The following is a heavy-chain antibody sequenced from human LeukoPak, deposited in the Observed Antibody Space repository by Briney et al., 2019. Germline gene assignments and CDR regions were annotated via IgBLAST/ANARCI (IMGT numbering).Heavy chain of an antibody. J-gene: IGHJ3*02. CDR3: ARSDSGIYFIAFDI. D-gene: IGHD1-26*01. CDR1: GGSFSGYY. CDR2: INHSGST. V-gene: IGHV4-34*01. Sequence: SETLSLTCAVSGGSFSGYYWSWIRQPPGKGLEWIGAINHSGSTNYNPDLMSGGTTSVNTTKNHFSLMLRTGSDADAAGYYCARSDSGIYFIAFDIWGHREIVTVSS.